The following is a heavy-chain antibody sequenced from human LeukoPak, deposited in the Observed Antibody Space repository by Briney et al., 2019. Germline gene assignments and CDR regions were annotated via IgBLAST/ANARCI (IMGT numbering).Heavy chain of an antibody. J-gene: IGHJ4*02. V-gene: IGHV4-39*07. CDR2: IFYSGIT. CDR3: ARGIVVVPAAGGLSFDY. CDR1: GGSMSNIYY. Sequence: SETLSLTCNVSGGSMSNIYYWGWIRQPPGKGLEWIGNIFYSGITYYNPSLRSRVTIAIDTSKNQFSLKLSSVTAADTAVYYCARGIVVVPAAGGLSFDYWGQGTLVTVSS. D-gene: IGHD2-2*01.